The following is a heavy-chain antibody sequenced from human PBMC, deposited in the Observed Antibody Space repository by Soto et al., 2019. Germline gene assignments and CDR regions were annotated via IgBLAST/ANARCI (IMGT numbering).Heavy chain of an antibody. D-gene: IGHD3-22*01. Sequence: QVQLQQWGAGLLKPSETLSLTCAVYGGSFSGYYWSWIRQPPGKGLEWIGEINHSGSTNYNPSLKSRVTISVDTSKNQFSLKLSSVTAADTAVYYCARAAYYYDSSGYVARSPRTGLWSDYWGQGTLVTVSS. J-gene: IGHJ4*02. CDR3: ARAAYYYDSSGYVARSPRTGLWSDY. V-gene: IGHV4-34*01. CDR2: INHSGST. CDR1: GGSFSGYY.